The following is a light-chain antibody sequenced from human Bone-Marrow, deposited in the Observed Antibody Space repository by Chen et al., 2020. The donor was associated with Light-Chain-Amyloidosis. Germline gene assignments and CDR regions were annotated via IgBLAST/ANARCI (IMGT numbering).Light chain of an antibody. V-gene: IGLV3-25*03. Sequence: SYERTHPPSVSVSPGHTARITCSGDGLPKQYAYWYQQKPGQAPVLVKYKNSQRPSGIPELFSGSSSGTTVTLTISGVQAEDEADYYCQSADSSDLGVFGGGTKLNVL. CDR3: QSADSSDLGV. CDR1: GLPKQY. J-gene: IGLJ3*02. CDR2: KNS.